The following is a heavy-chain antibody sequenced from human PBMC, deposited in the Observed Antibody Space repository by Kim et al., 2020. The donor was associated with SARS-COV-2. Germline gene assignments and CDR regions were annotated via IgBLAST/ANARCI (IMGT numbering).Heavy chain of an antibody. CDR1: GGSISSSSYY. J-gene: IGHJ3*02. CDR3: ASRIQLWLGDAFDI. CDR2: IYYSGST. D-gene: IGHD5-18*01. Sequence: SETLSLTCTVSGGSISSSSYYWGWIRQPPGKGLEWIGSIYYSGSTYYNPSLKSRVTISVDTSKNQFSLKLSSVTAADTAVYYCASRIQLWLGDAFDIWGQGTMVTVSS. V-gene: IGHV4-39*01.